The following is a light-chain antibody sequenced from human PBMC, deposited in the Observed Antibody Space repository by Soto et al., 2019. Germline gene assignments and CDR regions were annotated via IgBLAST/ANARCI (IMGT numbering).Light chain of an antibody. V-gene: IGKV1-9*01. CDR2: AAS. CDR3: QQLDSYPRT. CDR1: QGFSGN. J-gene: IGKJ1*01. Sequence: IQWTRSPSPLSASVGDRVTITCRAGQGFSGNLPWYEQKPGKAPKLLIYAASTLQSGVPSKFSGSGSGTDFTLTISSLQPEDFATYYCQQLDSYPRTFGQGTKVEI.